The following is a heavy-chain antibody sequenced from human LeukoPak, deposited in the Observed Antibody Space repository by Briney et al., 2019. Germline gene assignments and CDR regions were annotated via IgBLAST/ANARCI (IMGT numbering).Heavy chain of an antibody. D-gene: IGHD5-24*01. CDR2: IWYDGSNK. V-gene: IGHV3-33*08. CDR1: GFTFGNYW. J-gene: IGHJ4*02. Sequence: PGGSLRLSCAASGFTFGNYWMGWVRQAPGKGLEWVAVIWYDGSNKYYADSVKGRFTISRDNSKNTLYLQMNSLRAEDTAVYYCAREFRDGYNPFDYWGQGTLVTVSS. CDR3: AREFRDGYNPFDY.